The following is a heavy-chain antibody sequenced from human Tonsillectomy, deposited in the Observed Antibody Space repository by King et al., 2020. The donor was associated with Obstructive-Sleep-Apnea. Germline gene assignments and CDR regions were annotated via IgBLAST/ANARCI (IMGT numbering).Heavy chain of an antibody. J-gene: IGHJ4*02. CDR3: AKDISSGWYGPMDY. CDR2: INWNSDTI. Sequence: VQLVESGGGLVQPGRSLRLSCAASGFTFDDYAMHWVRQVPGKGLEWVLGINWNSDTIGYADSVKGRFTISRDSAKNSLYLQMNSLRAEDTAFYYCAKDISSGWYGPMDYWGQGTLVTVSS. D-gene: IGHD6-19*01. CDR1: GFTFDDYA. V-gene: IGHV3-9*01.